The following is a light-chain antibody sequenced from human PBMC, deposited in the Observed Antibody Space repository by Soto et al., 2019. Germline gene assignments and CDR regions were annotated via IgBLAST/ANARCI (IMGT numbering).Light chain of an antibody. CDR1: QTVSST. V-gene: IGKV3-15*01. CDR2: CAS. CDR3: QQYYNWPRT. J-gene: IGKJ1*01. Sequence: EIVMTQSPATLSVSPGERATLSCRASQTVSSTLAWYQQKPGQAPRLLIYCASTRATDIPARFSGSGSGTEFTLTISSLQSEDFAVYYCQQYYNWPRTFGQGTKV.